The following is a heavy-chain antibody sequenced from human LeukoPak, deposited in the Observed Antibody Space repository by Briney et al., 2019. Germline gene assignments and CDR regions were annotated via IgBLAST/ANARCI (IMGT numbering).Heavy chain of an antibody. CDR2: IEPDGSVK. CDR3: TRVGESSGWYGYYYYYMDV. CDR1: GFTFSDLW. V-gene: IGHV3-7*01. D-gene: IGHD6-19*01. J-gene: IGHJ6*03. Sequence: GSLRLSCAASGFTFSDLWMTWVRQAPGKGQEWVATIEPDGSVKYYVDSVKGRFTISRDNAKNSLYLQMNSLRAEDTAVYYCTRVGESSGWYGYYYYYMDVWGKGTTVTVSS.